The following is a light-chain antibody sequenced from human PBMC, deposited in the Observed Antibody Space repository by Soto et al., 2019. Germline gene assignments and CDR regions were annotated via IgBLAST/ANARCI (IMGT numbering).Light chain of an antibody. J-gene: IGLJ1*01. CDR3: NSYATGNTRV. CDR1: SSDIGDYDY. V-gene: IGLV2-14*01. CDR2: EVS. Sequence: HSALTQPASVSGSPGQSITISCTGSSSDIGDYDYVSWYQQHPGKAPKVLISEVSNRPSGVSNRFSGSKSGNTASRTISGLQAEDEADYYCNSYATGNTRVFGTGTKLTVL.